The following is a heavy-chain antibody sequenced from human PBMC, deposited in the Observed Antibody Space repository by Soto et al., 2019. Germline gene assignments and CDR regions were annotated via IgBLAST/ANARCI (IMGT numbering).Heavy chain of an antibody. CDR3: ARLAYSGYAFSY. J-gene: IGHJ3*01. CDR2: MYYSGST. D-gene: IGHD5-12*01. Sequence: PSETLSLTCTVSGGSISSSSYYWGWIRQPPGKGLEWIGSMYYSGSTYYKPSLKSRVTISVDTSKNQFSLKLSSVTAADTAVFYCARLAYSGYAFSYWGQGTMVTVSS. CDR1: GGSISSSSYY. V-gene: IGHV4-39*01.